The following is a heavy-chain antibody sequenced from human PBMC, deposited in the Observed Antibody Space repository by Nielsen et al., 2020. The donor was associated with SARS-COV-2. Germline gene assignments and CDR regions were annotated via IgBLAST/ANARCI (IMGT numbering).Heavy chain of an antibody. D-gene: IGHD6-19*01. V-gene: IGHV4-4*02. CDR2: IYHSGST. CDR1: GGSISSSNW. CDR3: ARDGSSGWPRNYYFDY. J-gene: IGHJ4*02. Sequence: SETLSLTCAVSGGSISSSNWWSWVRQPPGKGLEWIGEIYHSGSTNYNPSLKSRVTISVDKSKNQFSLKLSSVTAADTAVYYCARDGSSGWPRNYYFDYWGQGTLVTVSS.